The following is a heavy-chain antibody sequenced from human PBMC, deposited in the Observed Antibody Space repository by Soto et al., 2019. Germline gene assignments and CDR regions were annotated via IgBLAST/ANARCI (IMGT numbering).Heavy chain of an antibody. CDR2: ISYDGSNK. J-gene: IGHJ4*02. D-gene: IGHD3-22*01. Sequence: GGSLRLSCAASGFTFSSYAMHWVRQAPGKGLEWVAVISYDGSNKYYADSVKGRFTISRDNSKNTLYLQMNSLRAEDTAVYYCARAGPVSIRIIMIVVGDFDYWGQGTLVTVSS. CDR1: GFTFSSYA. CDR3: ARAGPVSIRIIMIVVGDFDY. V-gene: IGHV3-30-3*01.